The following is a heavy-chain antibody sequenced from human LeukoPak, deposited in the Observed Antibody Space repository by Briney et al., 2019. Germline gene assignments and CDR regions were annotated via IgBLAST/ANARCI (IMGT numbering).Heavy chain of an antibody. CDR1: GFTFSSYG. V-gene: IGHV3-30*18. CDR2: TSYDGSNK. Sequence: GGSLRLSCAASGFTFSSYGMHWVRQAPGKGLEWVAVTSYDGSNKYYADSVKGRFTISRDNSKNTLYLQMNSLRAEDTAVYYCAKELGSGPNWFDPWGQGTLVTVSS. CDR3: AKELGSGPNWFDP. D-gene: IGHD6-19*01. J-gene: IGHJ5*02.